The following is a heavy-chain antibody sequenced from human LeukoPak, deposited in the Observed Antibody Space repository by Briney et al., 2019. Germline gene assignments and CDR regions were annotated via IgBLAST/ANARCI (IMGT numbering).Heavy chain of an antibody. J-gene: IGHJ4*02. Sequence: SVKVSCKASGGTFSSYAISWVRQAPGQGLEWMGGIIPIFGTANYAQKFQGRVTITTDESTSTAYMELSSLRSGDTAVYYCARAPVTYYDILTGYPFDYWGQGTLVTVSS. CDR1: GGTFSSYA. V-gene: IGHV1-69*05. D-gene: IGHD3-9*01. CDR2: IIPIFGTA. CDR3: ARAPVTYYDILTGYPFDY.